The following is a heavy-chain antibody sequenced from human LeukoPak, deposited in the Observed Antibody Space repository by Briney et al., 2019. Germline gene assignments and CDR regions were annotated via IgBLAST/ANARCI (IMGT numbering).Heavy chain of an antibody. CDR3: ARVPTPPYCSGGSXNGVLGDYYYGMDV. V-gene: IGHV3-33*01. CDR2: IXYXXSXX. D-gene: IGHD2-15*01. CDR1: EXXXXXXD. Sequence: GGSLRLSCAASEXXXXXXDXXXXXXAPGXXLXXVXXIXYXXSXXXXXXXXXXRFTISRDNSKNTLYLQMNSLRAEDTAVYYCARVPTPPYCSGGSXNGVLGDYYYGMDVWGQGTTVAVSS. J-gene: IGHJ6*02.